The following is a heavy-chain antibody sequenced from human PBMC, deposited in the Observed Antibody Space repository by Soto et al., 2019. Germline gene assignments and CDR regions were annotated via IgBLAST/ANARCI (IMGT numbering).Heavy chain of an antibody. Sequence: EVQLVESGGGLVKPGGSLRLSCAASGFTSSSHSMNWVRQAPGKGLEWVSSISGSSTYIYYAGSVKDRFTISRDNARSSLFLQMNSLRAEDTAVYYCARGSLSYFDYWGQGTLVTVSS. V-gene: IGHV3-21*06. CDR2: ISGSSTYI. CDR3: ARGSLSYFDY. J-gene: IGHJ4*02. D-gene: IGHD3-10*01. CDR1: GFTSSSHS.